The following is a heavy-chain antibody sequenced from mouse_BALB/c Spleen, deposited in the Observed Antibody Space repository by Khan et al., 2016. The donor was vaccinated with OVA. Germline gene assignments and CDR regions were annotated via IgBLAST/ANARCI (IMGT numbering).Heavy chain of an antibody. CDR3: ARSGYGGFAF. CDR2: INPYNGAS. D-gene: IGHD1-2*01. V-gene: IGHV1-18*01. J-gene: IGHJ3*01. Sequence: DVKLQESGPELVKPGDSMKISCKASGYSFTDYTMNWVKQSHGKNPEWIGLINPYNGASNYKQKFKGKATLTVDKSSSTAYMELLSLTSEDSAVYYCARSGYGGFAFWGQGTLVTVSA. CDR1: GYSFTDYT.